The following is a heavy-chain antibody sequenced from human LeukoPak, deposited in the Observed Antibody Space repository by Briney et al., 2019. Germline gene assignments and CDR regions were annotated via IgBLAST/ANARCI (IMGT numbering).Heavy chain of an antibody. D-gene: IGHD2-2*01. CDR1: GFTFSSYG. V-gene: IGHV3-21*01. CDR2: ISSSSSYI. J-gene: IGHJ4*02. CDR3: ASPGGPSSQTDY. Sequence: GRSLRLSCAASGFTFSSYGMNWVRQAPGKGLEWVSSISSSSSYIYYADSVKGRFTISRDNAKNSLYLQMNSLRAEDTAVYYCASPGGPSSQTDYWGQGTLVTVSS.